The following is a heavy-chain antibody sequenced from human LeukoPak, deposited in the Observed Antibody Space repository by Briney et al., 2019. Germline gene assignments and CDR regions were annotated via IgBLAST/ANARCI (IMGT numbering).Heavy chain of an antibody. CDR2: IKQDGSEK. CDR3: ARRGIISGWYWAYYFDY. V-gene: IGHV3-7*01. CDR1: GFTFSSYW. Sequence: GGSLRLSCAASGFTFSSYWMSWVRQAPGKGLEWVANIKQDGSEKYYVDSVKGRFTISRDNAKNSPYLQMSSLRAEDTAVYYCARRGIISGWYWAYYFDYWGQGTLVTVSS. D-gene: IGHD6-19*01. J-gene: IGHJ4*02.